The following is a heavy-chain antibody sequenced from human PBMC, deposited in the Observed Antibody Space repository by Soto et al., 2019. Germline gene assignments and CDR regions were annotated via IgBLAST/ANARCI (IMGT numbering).Heavy chain of an antibody. CDR2: INPNSGGT. CDR1: GCTFSGFY. J-gene: IGHJ4*02. CDR3: ASAAVTGTAGLDF. Sequence: GASVKVSCKASGCTFSGFYMHWVRQAPGQGLEWMGWINPNSGGTKSAEKFQGRVTMTRDTSIRTAYMELSRLTSDDTAVYYCASAAVTGTAGLDFWGQGTQVTVSS. D-gene: IGHD6-13*01. V-gene: IGHV1-2*02.